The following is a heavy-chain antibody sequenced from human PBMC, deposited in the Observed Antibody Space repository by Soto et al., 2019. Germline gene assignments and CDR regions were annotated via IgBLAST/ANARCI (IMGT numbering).Heavy chain of an antibody. V-gene: IGHV3-11*01. CDR3: ARASPDDFWSGYWSYYYYMDV. Sequence: QVQLVESGGGLVKPGGSLRLSCAASGFTFSDYYMSWIRQAPGKGLEWVSYISSSGSTIYYADSVKGRFTISRDNAKNSRYLQMNSLRAEDTAVYYCARASPDDFWSGYWSYYYYMDVWGKGTTVTVSS. J-gene: IGHJ6*03. CDR2: ISSSGSTI. CDR1: GFTFSDYY. D-gene: IGHD3-3*01.